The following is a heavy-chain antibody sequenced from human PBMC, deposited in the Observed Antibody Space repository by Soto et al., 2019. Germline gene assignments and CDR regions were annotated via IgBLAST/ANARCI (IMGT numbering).Heavy chain of an antibody. V-gene: IGHV3-49*05. CDR1: GFTFGDYA. J-gene: IGHJ6*02. CDR3: TRGDRYYDFWSGSPLYGMDV. D-gene: IGHD3-3*01. Sequence: KPGGSLRLSCTASGFTFGDYAMSWFRQAPGKGLEWVGFIRSKAYGGTTEYAASVKGRFTISRDDSKSIAYLQMNSLKTEDTAVYYCTRGDRYYDFWSGSPLYGMDVWGQGTTVTVS. CDR2: IRSKAYGGTT.